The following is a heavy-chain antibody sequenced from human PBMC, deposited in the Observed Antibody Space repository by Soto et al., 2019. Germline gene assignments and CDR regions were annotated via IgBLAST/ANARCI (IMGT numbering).Heavy chain of an antibody. CDR3: ATGVIWIGYFTVDS. CDR1: GGRFGNSA. Sequence: QVQLVQSGAEVKKPGSSVKVSCKASGGRFGNSAINWVRQTPGQGLEWLGGFIPVDRTLNYAQKFQGRVTITADESTGTAYMTLSSLASDDTAVYYCATGVIWIGYFTVDSWGQGTRVTVSS. D-gene: IGHD3-3*01. V-gene: IGHV1-69*01. J-gene: IGHJ4*02. CDR2: FIPVDRTL.